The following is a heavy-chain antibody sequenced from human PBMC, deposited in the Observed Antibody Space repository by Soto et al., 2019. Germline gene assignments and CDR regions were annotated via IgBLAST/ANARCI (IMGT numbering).Heavy chain of an antibody. CDR3: ARSSGTYSDFDY. D-gene: IGHD1-26*01. CDR1: GYSFTAYC. Sequence: QVHLVQSGAEVKKSGASVKVSCEASGYSFTAYCVHWVRQAPGQGLEWMGWINPNSGGTNYAQRFHGRVGMTTDTFTNTAYMELNSLKSDDTALYFCARSSGTYSDFDYWGQGTQVTVSS. J-gene: IGHJ4*01. V-gene: IGHV1-2*02. CDR2: INPNSGGT.